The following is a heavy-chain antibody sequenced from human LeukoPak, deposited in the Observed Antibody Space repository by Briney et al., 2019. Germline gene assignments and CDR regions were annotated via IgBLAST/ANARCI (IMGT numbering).Heavy chain of an antibody. CDR3: ARGATISETGYFDF. V-gene: IGHV4-34*01. CDR2: IDHRGDT. J-gene: IGHJ4*03. CDR1: GGSFSRYY. Sequence: SETLSLTCAVYGGSFSRYYWSWIRQSLGKGLEWIAEIDHRGDTNYNPSVKSRVTISVDTSKNQFSLKVRSLSAADTAVYYCARGATISETGYFDFWGQGTLVTVSS. D-gene: IGHD5-24*01.